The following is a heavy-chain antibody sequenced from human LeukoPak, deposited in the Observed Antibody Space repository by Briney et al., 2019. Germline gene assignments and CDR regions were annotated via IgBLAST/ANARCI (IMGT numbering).Heavy chain of an antibody. Sequence: NPSETLSLTCTVSGGSISSGGYYWSWIRQHPGKGLEWIGYIYYSGSTYYNPSLKSRVTISVDTSKNQFSLKLSSVTAADTAVYYCARGYSGSYGRFDYWGQGTLVTVSS. D-gene: IGHD1-26*01. CDR1: GGSISSGGYY. CDR3: ARGYSGSYGRFDY. V-gene: IGHV4-31*03. CDR2: IYYSGST. J-gene: IGHJ4*02.